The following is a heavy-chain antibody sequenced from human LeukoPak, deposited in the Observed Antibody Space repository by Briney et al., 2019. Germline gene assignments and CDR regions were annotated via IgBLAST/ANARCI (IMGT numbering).Heavy chain of an antibody. CDR1: GFTFDDYT. V-gene: IGHV3-43*01. CDR3: AKSTAMVTWGSFEI. J-gene: IGHJ3*02. D-gene: IGHD5-18*01. Sequence: GESLRLSCAGSGFTFDDYTMNWVRQAPGKGLEWVSLITWDGGTTYYADSVKGRFTISRDNSKNSLYLQMDSLGTEDTALYYCAKSTAMVTWGSFEIWGQGTMVTVSS. CDR2: ITWDGGTT.